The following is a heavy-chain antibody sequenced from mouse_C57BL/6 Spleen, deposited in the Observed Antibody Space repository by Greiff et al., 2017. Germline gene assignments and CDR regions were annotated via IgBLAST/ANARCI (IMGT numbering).Heavy chain of an antibody. CDR3: ARVYSKGGYYAMDY. V-gene: IGHV1-4*01. J-gene: IGHJ4*01. Sequence: QVQLQQSGAELARPGASVQMSCKASGYTFTSYTMHWVKQRPGQGLEWIGYINPSSGYTKYNQKFKDKATLTADKSSSTAYMQLSSLTSEDSAVYYGARVYSKGGYYAMDYWGQGTSVTVSA. CDR1: GYTFTSYT. CDR2: INPSSGYT. D-gene: IGHD2-5*01.